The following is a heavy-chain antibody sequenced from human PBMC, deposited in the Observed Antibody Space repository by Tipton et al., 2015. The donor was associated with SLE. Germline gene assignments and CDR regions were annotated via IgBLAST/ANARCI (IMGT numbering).Heavy chain of an antibody. D-gene: IGHD4-11*01. J-gene: IGHJ6*03. CDR2: IYTSGST. CDR3: ARLGYSISYSFYRDV. V-gene: IGHV4-4*07. CDR1: GGSISSYY. Sequence: TLSLTCTVSGGSISSYYWSWIRQPAGKGLEWIGRIYTSGSTNYNPSLKSRVTISVDTSKNQFSLKLSSVTAADTAVYYCARLGYSISYSFYRDVWGKGTTVPVSS.